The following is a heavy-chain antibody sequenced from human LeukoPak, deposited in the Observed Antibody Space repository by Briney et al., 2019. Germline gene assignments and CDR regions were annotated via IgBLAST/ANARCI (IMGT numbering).Heavy chain of an antibody. CDR2: IYYSGST. Sequence: TSETLSLTCTVSGGSISSSSYYWGWIRQPPGKGLEWIGSIYYSGSTYYNPSLKSRVTISVDTSKNQFSLKLSSVTAADTAVYYCARDCSSTSCYGFDYWGQGTLVTVSS. CDR3: ARDCSSTSCYGFDY. D-gene: IGHD2-2*01. CDR1: GGSISSSSYY. V-gene: IGHV4-39*02. J-gene: IGHJ4*02.